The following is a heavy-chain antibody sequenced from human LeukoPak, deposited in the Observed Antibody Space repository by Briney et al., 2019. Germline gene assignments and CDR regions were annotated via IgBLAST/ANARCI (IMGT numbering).Heavy chain of an antibody. V-gene: IGHV3-9*01. D-gene: IGHD3-9*01. J-gene: IGHJ4*02. CDR3: AKDRSLVIRTFDY. CDR2: ISWNSGSI. CDR1: GFTFDDYA. Sequence: GGSLRLSCAAPGFTFDDYAMHWVRQAPGKGLEWVSGISWNSGSIGYADSVKGRFTISRDNAKNSLYLQMNSLRAEDTALYYCAKDRSLVIRTFDYWGQGTLVTVSS.